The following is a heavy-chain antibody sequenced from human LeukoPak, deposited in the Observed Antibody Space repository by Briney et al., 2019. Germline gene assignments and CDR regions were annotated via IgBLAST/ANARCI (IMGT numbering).Heavy chain of an antibody. CDR2: VFRSGST. CDR1: GDSISRGTYY. Sequence: SQTLSLTCTVAGDSISRGTYYWTWVRQPAGKGLEWIGRVFRSGSTYYNPSLKSRVTISIDTSNNQFSLHLRSVTAADTAVYYCARDSNFYDVSHDTAEDFWGQGTLVTVSS. V-gene: IGHV4-61*02. CDR3: ARDSNFYDVSHDTAEDF. D-gene: IGHD3-22*01. J-gene: IGHJ4*02.